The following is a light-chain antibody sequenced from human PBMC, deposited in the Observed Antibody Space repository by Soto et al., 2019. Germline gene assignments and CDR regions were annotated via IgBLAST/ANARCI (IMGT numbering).Light chain of an antibody. V-gene: IGKV1-39*01. Sequence: DIQMTQSPSSLAASVGDRVTITCRASQSITNYLNWYQQKPAKAPNLLIYAASSLQSGVPSRFSGSGSGTDFTLTISSLQPEDFATYYCQQSYITPWTFGQGTKVEIK. J-gene: IGKJ1*01. CDR2: AAS. CDR1: QSITNY. CDR3: QQSYITPWT.